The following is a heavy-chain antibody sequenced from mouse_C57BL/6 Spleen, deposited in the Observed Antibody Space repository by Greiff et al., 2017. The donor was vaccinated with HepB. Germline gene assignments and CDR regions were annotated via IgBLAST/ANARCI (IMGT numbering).Heavy chain of an antibody. D-gene: IGHD1-1*01. CDR2: LWSGGST. V-gene: IGHV2-2*01. CDR1: GFSLTSYG. J-gene: IGHJ4*01. Sequence: QVQLQQSGPGLVQPSQSLSITCTVSGFSLTSYGVHWVRQSPGKGLEWLGVLWSGGSTDYNPAFISSLSISKDNSTSQVFFKMNSLQADDTAIYYCANWREYYGSSYDYAMDYWGQGTSVTVSS. CDR3: ANWREYYGSSYDYAMDY.